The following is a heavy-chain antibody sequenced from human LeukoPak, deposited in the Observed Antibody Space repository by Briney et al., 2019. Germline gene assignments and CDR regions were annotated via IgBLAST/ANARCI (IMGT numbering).Heavy chain of an antibody. V-gene: IGHV1-46*01. J-gene: IGHJ5*02. Sequence: GASVKVSCKASGYTFTSYGISWVRQAPGQGLEWMGIINPSGGSTSYAQKFQGRVTMTRDTSTSTVYMELSSLRSEDTAVYYCARDRSRRTYDSSAYTGFDPWGQGTLVTVSS. CDR3: ARDRSRRTYDSSAYTGFDP. D-gene: IGHD3-22*01. CDR2: INPSGGST. CDR1: GYTFTSYG.